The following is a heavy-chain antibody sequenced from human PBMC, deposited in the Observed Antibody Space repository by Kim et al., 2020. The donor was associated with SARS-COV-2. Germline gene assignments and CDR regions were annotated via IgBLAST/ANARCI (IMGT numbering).Heavy chain of an antibody. CDR3: AKYMD. CDR2: ISPTEDRST. Sequence: GGSLRLSCGASGFSFRPHAMTWVRQAPGKGLEWISAISPTEDRSTHHADSVKGRCTISRDDSKNTVYLQMDSLTTEDTAIYYCAKYMD. J-gene: IGHJ6*03. CDR1: GFSFRPHA. V-gene: IGHV3-23*01.